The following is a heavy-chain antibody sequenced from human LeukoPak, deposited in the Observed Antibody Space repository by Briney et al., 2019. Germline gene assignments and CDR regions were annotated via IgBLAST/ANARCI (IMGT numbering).Heavy chain of an antibody. Sequence: ETLSLTCTVSGGSISSSSYYWGWIRQPPGKGLEWVANIKQDGSEKYYVDSVKGRFTISRDNAKNSLYLQMNSLRAEDTAVYYCARDRGSAFWSGYYQYYFDYWGQGTLVTVSS. CDR3: ARDRGSAFWSGYYQYYFDY. D-gene: IGHD3-3*01. V-gene: IGHV3-7*01. CDR2: IKQDGSEK. J-gene: IGHJ4*02. CDR1: GGSISSSSYY.